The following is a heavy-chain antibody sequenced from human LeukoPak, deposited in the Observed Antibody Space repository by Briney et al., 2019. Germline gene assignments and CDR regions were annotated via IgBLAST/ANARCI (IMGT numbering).Heavy chain of an antibody. CDR3: ARVRKITIFGMVIPQYWFDP. CDR2: ISAYNGNT. Sequence: ASVKVSCKASGYTFTSYGISWVRQAPGQGLEWMGWISAYNGNTNYAQKLQGRVTMTTDTSTSTAYMELRSLRSDDTAVYYCARVRKITIFGMVIPQYWFDPWGQGTLVTVSS. J-gene: IGHJ5*02. V-gene: IGHV1-18*01. D-gene: IGHD3-3*01. CDR1: GYTFTSYG.